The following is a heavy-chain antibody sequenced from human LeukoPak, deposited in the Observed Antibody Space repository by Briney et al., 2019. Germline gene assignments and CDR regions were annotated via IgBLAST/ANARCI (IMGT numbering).Heavy chain of an antibody. CDR3: ARQVAVAGKAGFDF. CDR2: VFDSGRT. CDR1: GGSMTTHH. V-gene: IGHV4-59*08. D-gene: IGHD6-19*01. Sequence: SETLSLTCTVSGGSMTTHHWNLIRQTPGRGLEWIGYVFDSGRTKENPSLKSRVTLSADTSKNQFSLKLSSVTAADTAVYYSARQVAVAGKAGFDFWGQGTLVTVSS. J-gene: IGHJ4*02.